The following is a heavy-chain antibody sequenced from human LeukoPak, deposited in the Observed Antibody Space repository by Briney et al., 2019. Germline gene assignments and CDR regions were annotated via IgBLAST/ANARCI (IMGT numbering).Heavy chain of an antibody. CDR3: ARARPPLRWYFDY. Sequence: PSETLSLTCTVSGYSLSSGYYWGWIRQPPGKGLEWIGSIYHSGSTYYNPSLKSRVTISVDTSKNQFSLKLSSVTAADTAVYYCARARPPLRWYFDYWGQGTLVTVSS. J-gene: IGHJ4*02. CDR1: GYSLSSGYY. D-gene: IGHD4-23*01. CDR2: IYHSGST. V-gene: IGHV4-38-2*02.